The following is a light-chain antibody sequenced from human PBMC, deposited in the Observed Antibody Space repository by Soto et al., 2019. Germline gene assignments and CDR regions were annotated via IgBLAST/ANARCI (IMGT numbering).Light chain of an antibody. V-gene: IGLV1-47*02. Sequence: QSVLTQPPSASGTPGRRVTISCSGSSSNIGSNYIYWYQQIPGTAPTIVIYTNNQRPSGVPGRFSGSKSGTSASLAISGLRSEDEAVYYCAAWDDRLSGPVFGGGTKVTVL. CDR3: AAWDDRLSGPV. CDR2: TNN. J-gene: IGLJ2*01. CDR1: SSNIGSNY.